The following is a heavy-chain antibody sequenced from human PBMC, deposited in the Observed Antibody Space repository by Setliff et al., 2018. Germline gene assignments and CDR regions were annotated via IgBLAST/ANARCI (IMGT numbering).Heavy chain of an antibody. J-gene: IGHJ4*02. V-gene: IGHV1-24*01. Sequence: ASVKVSCKASGNTLTHLSIHWVRQAPGEGLEWIGGFDPEEGERIYAPRLQGRVTISRDNSKNSLYLQMGSLRAEDMAVYYCATWDGKYSRYWGQGTLVTVSS. D-gene: IGHD3-9*01. CDR1: GNTLTHLS. CDR2: FDPEEGER. CDR3: ATWDGKYSRY.